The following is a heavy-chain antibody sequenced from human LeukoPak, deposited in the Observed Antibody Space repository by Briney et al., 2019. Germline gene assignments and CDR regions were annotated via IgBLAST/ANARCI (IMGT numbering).Heavy chain of an antibody. V-gene: IGHV4-61*09. D-gene: IGHD1-14*01. CDR3: AGFRWVVGTRAFDV. CDR1: GDSINSGNYY. CDR2: IYTSDTT. Sequence: SETLSLTCTVSGDSINSGNYYWSWIRQPAGRGLEWIGHIYTSDTTNYSPSLNNRVTISLDTSSHQFSLKLTSVTAADTAVYFCAGFRWVVGTRAFDVWGRGTMVTVSS. J-gene: IGHJ3*01.